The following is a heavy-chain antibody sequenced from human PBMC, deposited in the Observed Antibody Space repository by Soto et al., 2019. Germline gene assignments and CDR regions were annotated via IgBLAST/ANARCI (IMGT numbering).Heavy chain of an antibody. CDR3: ARGRIQLWPFDY. CDR2: INHSGST. D-gene: IGHD5-18*01. Sequence: QVQLQQWGAGLLKPSETLSLTCAVYGGSFSGYYWSWIRQPPGKGLEWIGEINHSGSTNYNPSLKRRVTISVDTTKNQFSLKLSSVTAADTAVYYCARGRIQLWPFDYWGQGTLVTVSS. CDR1: GGSFSGYY. J-gene: IGHJ4*02. V-gene: IGHV4-34*01.